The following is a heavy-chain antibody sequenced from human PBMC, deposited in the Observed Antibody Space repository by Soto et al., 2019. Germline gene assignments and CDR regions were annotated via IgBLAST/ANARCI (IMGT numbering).Heavy chain of an antibody. CDR3: VRDRYSGYDTFYYYYYGMDV. D-gene: IGHD5-12*01. CDR2: IYYSGST. J-gene: IGHJ6*02. CDR1: GGSISSGDYY. Sequence: SETLSLTCTVSGGSISSGDYYWSWIRQPPGKGLEWIGYIYYSGSTYYNPSRKSRVTISVDTSKNQFSLKLSSVTAADTAVYYCVRDRYSGYDTFYYYYYGMDVWGQGTTVTVSS. V-gene: IGHV4-30-4*01.